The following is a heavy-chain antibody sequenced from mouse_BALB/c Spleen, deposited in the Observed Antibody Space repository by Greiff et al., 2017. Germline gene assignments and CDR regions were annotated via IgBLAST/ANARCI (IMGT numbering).Heavy chain of an antibody. CDR3: ARDRRWLPYYYAMDY. CDR2: ISSGGSYT. Sequence: EVKLVESGGDLVKPGGSLKLSCAASGFTFSSYGMSWVRQTPDKRLEWVATISSGGSYTYYPDSVKGRFTISRDNAKNTLYLQMSSLKSEDTAMYYCARDRRWLPYYYAMDYWGQGTSVTVSS. D-gene: IGHD2-3*01. J-gene: IGHJ4*01. CDR1: GFTFSSYG. V-gene: IGHV5-6*01.